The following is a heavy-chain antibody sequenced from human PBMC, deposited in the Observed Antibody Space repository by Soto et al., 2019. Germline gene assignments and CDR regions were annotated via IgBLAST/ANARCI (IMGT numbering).Heavy chain of an antibody. J-gene: IGHJ5*02. Sequence: EVQLVESGGGLVQPGGSLRLSCAASGFTFSSYWMHWVRQAPWKGLVWVSRINSDGSSTSYADSVKGRFTISRDKAKNTLYLQMNSLRAEDTAVYDCSRARAIAAAGISWFDPWGQGTLVTVSS. CDR3: SRARAIAAAGISWFDP. CDR2: INSDGSST. CDR1: GFTFSSYW. D-gene: IGHD6-13*01. V-gene: IGHV3-74*01.